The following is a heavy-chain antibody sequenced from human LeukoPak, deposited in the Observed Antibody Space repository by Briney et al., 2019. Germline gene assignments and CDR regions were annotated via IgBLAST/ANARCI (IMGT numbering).Heavy chain of an antibody. CDR2: IDPSSGDT. V-gene: IGHV1-2*02. D-gene: IGHD2-2*01. J-gene: IGHJ4*02. Sequence: ASVKVSSKTSRYTFTGYYIHWVRQAPGQGLEWLGWIDPSSGDTKYAQKFQGRVTITTDTSIRTAYTQLSRLRSGDTAVYYCARGIVIIPAAVPPYFDFWGQGALITVSS. CDR3: ARGIVIIPAAVPPYFDF. CDR1: RYTFTGYY.